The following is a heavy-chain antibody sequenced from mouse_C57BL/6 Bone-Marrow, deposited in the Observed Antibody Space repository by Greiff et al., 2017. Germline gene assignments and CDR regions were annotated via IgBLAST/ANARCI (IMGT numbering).Heavy chain of an antibody. Sequence: QVQLQQSGAELMKPGASVKLSCKATGYTFTGYWLEWVKQRPGHGLEWIGEILPGSGSTNYNEKFKGKATFTADTSSNTAYMQLSSLTTEDSAIYYCASLITTVVATKDYYAMDYWGQGTSVTVSS. V-gene: IGHV1-9*01. D-gene: IGHD1-1*01. CDR1: GYTFTGYW. J-gene: IGHJ4*01. CDR3: ASLITTVVATKDYYAMDY. CDR2: ILPGSGST.